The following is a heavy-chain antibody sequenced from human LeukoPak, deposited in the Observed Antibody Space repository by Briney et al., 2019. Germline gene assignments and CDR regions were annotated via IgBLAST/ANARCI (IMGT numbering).Heavy chain of an antibody. CDR2: ISSNGGST. CDR1: GFTFSSYA. CDR3: ARSPGEVVNPEYAFDI. D-gene: IGHD3-10*01. Sequence: PGGSLRLSCAASGFTFSSYAMSWVRQAPGKGLEYVSAISSNGGSTYYANSVKGRFTISRDNSKNTLYLQMGSLRAEDMAVYYCARSPGEVVNPEYAFDIWGQGTMVTVSS. V-gene: IGHV3-64*01. J-gene: IGHJ3*02.